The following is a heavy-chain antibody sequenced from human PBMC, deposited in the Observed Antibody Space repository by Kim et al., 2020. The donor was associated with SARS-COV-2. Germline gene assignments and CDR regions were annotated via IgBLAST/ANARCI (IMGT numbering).Heavy chain of an antibody. Sequence: KGRFTISRDDSKNTLYLQMNSLKTEDTAVYYCTTDRAYGSGSYYRGPFDYWGQGTLVTVSS. D-gene: IGHD3-10*01. J-gene: IGHJ4*02. CDR3: TTDRAYGSGSYYRGPFDY. V-gene: IGHV3-15*01.